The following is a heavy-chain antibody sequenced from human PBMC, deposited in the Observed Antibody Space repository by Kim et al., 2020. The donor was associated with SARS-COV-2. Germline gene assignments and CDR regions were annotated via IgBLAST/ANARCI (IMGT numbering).Heavy chain of an antibody. CDR1: GFTFGSNG. V-gene: IGHV3-33*01. J-gene: IGHJ3*02. Sequence: GGSLRLSCAASGFTFGSNGMNWVRQAPGKGLEWVAVIWYDGSHKYYADSVKGRFIISRDNSKNTLYLQMNSLRAEDTALYYCARGLDSSGYHYYDAFDIWGQGPMVTVSS. CDR2: IWYDGSHK. D-gene: IGHD3-22*01. CDR3: ARGLDSSGYHYYDAFDI.